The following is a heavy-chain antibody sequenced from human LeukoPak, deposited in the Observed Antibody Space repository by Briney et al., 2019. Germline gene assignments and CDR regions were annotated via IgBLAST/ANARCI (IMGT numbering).Heavy chain of an antibody. CDR1: DYTFTSYG. J-gene: IGHJ4*02. CDR2: ISTHSGDT. D-gene: IGHD5-24*01. Sequence: ASVKVSCKASDYTFTSYGISWVRQAPGQGLEWMGWISTHSGDTKYTQKLQGRVTMTADTSTRTAYMELRSLRSDDTAVYYCARGWIEMPTVYFDYWGQGTLVSVPS. V-gene: IGHV1-18*01. CDR3: ARGWIEMPTVYFDY.